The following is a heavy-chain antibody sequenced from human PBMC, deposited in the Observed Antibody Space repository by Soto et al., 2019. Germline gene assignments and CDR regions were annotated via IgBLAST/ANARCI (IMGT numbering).Heavy chain of an antibody. J-gene: IGHJ4*02. Sequence: SETLSLTCTFSGFSISSYYWSWIRQPPGKGLEWIGYIYYSGSTNYNPSLKSRVTISVDTSKNQFSLKLSSVTAADTAVYYCARRYGANFDYWGQGTLVTVSS. V-gene: IGHV4-59*08. D-gene: IGHD4-17*01. CDR3: ARRYGANFDY. CDR2: IYYSGST. CDR1: GFSISSYY.